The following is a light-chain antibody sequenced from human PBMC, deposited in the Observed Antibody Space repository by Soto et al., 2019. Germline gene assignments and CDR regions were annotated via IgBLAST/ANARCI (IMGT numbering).Light chain of an antibody. CDR1: SSDVGGYNY. J-gene: IGLJ1*01. V-gene: IGLV2-14*01. CDR3: SSYTSSSTLGGV. Sequence: QSALTQPASVSGSPGQSITISCTGTSSDVGGYNYVSWYQQHPGKAPKLMIYDVSNRPSGVSNRFSGSKSGNTASLTISGHQAEDEADYYCSSYTSSSTLGGVFGTGTKVTVL. CDR2: DVS.